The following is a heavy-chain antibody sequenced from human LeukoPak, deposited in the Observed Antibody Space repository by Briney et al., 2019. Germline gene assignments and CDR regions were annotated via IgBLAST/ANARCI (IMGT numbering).Heavy chain of an antibody. CDR2: INHSGST. J-gene: IGHJ4*02. CDR1: GGSFSGYY. V-gene: IGHV4-34*01. CDR3: ARAGRRITMVRGVIAPAMNFDY. D-gene: IGHD3-10*01. Sequence: PSETLSLTCAVYGGSFSGYYWSWIRQPPGKGLEWIWEINHSGSTNYNPSLKSRVTISVDTSKNQFSLKLSSVTAADTAVYYCARAGRRITMVRGVIAPAMNFDYWGQGTLVTVSS.